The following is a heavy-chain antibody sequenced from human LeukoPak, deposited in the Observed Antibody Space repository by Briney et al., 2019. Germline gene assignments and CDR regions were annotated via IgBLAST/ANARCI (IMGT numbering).Heavy chain of an antibody. J-gene: IGHJ2*01. V-gene: IGHV4-4*07. CDR1: GGSISSYY. Sequence: SETLSLTCTVSGGSISSYYWSWIRQPAGEGLEWVGRIYSSGSTNYNPALKRRVTMLVETCKNQLSLKLSSVTAADTAVYYCARGQYHLLYWYFDLWGRGTLVTVSS. CDR2: IYSSGST. D-gene: IGHD2-2*01. CDR3: ARGQYHLLYWYFDL.